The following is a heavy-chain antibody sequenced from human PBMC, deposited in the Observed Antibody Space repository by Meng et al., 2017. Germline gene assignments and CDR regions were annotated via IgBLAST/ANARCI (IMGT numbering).Heavy chain of an antibody. V-gene: IGHV6-1*01. CDR3: AGVSLRYCSSTSCLEDDAFDI. J-gene: IGHJ3*02. CDR1: GDSVSSNSAA. CDR2: TYYRSKWYK. Sequence: SQTLSLTCAIPGDSVSSNSAAWNWIRQSPSRGLELLGRTYYRSKWYKDYAVSVNSRITINPDKSKNQFSLQLNSVTPEDTAVYYCAGVSLRYCSSTSCLEDDAFDIWGQGTMVTVSS. D-gene: IGHD2-2*01.